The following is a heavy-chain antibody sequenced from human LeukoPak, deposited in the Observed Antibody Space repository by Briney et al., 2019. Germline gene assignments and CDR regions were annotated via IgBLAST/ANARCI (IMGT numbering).Heavy chain of an antibody. J-gene: IGHJ4*02. D-gene: IGHD3-9*01. CDR2: IKQDGSEK. Sequence: PGGSLRLSCAASGFTFSGYWMSWVRQPPGKGLEWVANIKQDGSEKYYVDSVKGRFTISRDNAENSLYLQMNSLRVEDTAVYYCARGHYDVLAASYKWTPDYWGQGTLVTVSS. CDR1: GFTFSGYW. V-gene: IGHV3-7*01. CDR3: ARGHYDVLAASYKWTPDY.